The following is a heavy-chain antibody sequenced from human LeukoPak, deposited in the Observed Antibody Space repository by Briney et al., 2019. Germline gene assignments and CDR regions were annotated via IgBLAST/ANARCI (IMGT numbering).Heavy chain of an antibody. V-gene: IGHV3-15*01. CDR3: TRISGSSSGPFDY. CDR2: IKIKTDGGTI. CDR1: GFTFSNAW. Sequence: GGSLRLSCAASGFTFSNAWMSWVRQAPGKGLEWVGRIKIKTDGGTIEYGAPVKGRFTISRDDSKNTLYLQMNTLETEDTGVYYCTRISGSSSGPFDYWGQGSLVTVSS. D-gene: IGHD1-26*01. J-gene: IGHJ4*02.